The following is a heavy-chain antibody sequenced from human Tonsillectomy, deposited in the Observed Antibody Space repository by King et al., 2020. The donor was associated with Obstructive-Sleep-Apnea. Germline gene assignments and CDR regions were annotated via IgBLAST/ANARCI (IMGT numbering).Heavy chain of an antibody. CDR3: ARGDYDILTGYYNVEPYYYYYGMDV. J-gene: IGHJ6*02. Sequence: VQLVESGGGLVKPGGSLRLSCVASGFTFSTYSMNWVRQAPGKGLEWVSSISSSSSYIYYADSVKGRITISRDNAKNSLYLQMNSLRAEDTAVYYCARGDYDILTGYYNVEPYYYYYGMDVWGQGTTVTVSS. CDR2: ISSSSSYI. CDR1: GFTFSTYS. V-gene: IGHV3-21*01. D-gene: IGHD3-9*01.